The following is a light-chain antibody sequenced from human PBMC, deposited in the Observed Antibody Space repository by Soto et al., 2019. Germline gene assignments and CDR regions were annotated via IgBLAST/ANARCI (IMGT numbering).Light chain of an antibody. CDR3: QVWDSNSVYV. CDR1: NIGNKR. J-gene: IGLJ1*01. CDR2: DDS. V-gene: IGLV3-21*02. Sequence: SYELTQPPSVSVAPGQTARFTCGGNNIGNKRVHWYQQKPGQAPVLVVYDDSDRPSGIPERFSGSNSGNTATLSISRVEAGDEADYYCQVWDSNSVYVFGTGTKVTVL.